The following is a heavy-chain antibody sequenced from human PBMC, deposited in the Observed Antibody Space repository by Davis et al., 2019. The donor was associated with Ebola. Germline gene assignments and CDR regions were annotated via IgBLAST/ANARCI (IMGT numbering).Heavy chain of an antibody. J-gene: IGHJ4*02. CDR2: ISSSSSYI. CDR3: ARLEDSGWTHDY. CDR1: GFTFSSYV. D-gene: IGHD6-19*01. Sequence: PGGSLRLSCAASGFTFSSYVMNWVRQAPGTGLDWVPSISSSSSYIYYADSVKGRFTISRDNAKNSLYLQMNSLRAEDTAVYYCARLEDSGWTHDYWGQGTLVTVSS. V-gene: IGHV3-21*01.